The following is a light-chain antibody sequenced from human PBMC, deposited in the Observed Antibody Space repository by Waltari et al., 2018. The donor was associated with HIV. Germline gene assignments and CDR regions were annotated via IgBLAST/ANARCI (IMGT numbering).Light chain of an antibody. CDR3: QQNGNSPVYT. CDR1: QSVSSNY. Sequence: EIVLTQSPGILSLSPGERATLSCRASQSVSSNYLAWYQQKPGRAPRLLIFDASTRASGIPDRFSGSGSGTDFTLTISRLEPEDFAVYYCQQNGNSPVYTFGQGTKLEIK. V-gene: IGKV3-20*01. J-gene: IGKJ2*01. CDR2: DAS.